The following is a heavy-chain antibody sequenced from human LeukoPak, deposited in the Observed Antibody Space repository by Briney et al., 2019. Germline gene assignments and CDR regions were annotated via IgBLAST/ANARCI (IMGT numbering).Heavy chain of an antibody. Sequence: PGGSLRLSCAASGFTISSYGIHWVRQAPGKGLEWVAVISYDGSNKYYADSVKGRFTISRDNSKNTLYLQMNSLRAEDTAVYYCAKGPSGWYSAFDYWGQGTLVTVSS. CDR3: AKGPSGWYSAFDY. D-gene: IGHD6-19*01. CDR2: ISYDGSNK. J-gene: IGHJ4*02. V-gene: IGHV3-30*18. CDR1: GFTISSYG.